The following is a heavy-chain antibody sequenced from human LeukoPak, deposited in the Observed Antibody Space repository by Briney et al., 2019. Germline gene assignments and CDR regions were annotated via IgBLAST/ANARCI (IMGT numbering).Heavy chain of an antibody. J-gene: IGHJ4*02. CDR2: VSGSGGRT. Sequence: GGSLRLSCAASGFSFSNYAMSWVRPGPGKGLEWVSTVSGSGGRTSYADSVKGRFTISRDNSKNTLYLQMNSLRAEDTAVYYCARASETYYFDSWGQGTLVTVSS. D-gene: IGHD1-26*01. CDR3: ARASETYYFDS. V-gene: IGHV3-23*01. CDR1: GFSFSNYA.